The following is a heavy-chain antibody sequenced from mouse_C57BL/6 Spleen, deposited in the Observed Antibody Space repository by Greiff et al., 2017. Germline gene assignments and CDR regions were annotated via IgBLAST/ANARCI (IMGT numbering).Heavy chain of an antibody. CDR1: GYAFSRSW. J-gene: IGHJ1*03. Sequence: VQLQQSGPALVKPGASVKISCKASGYAFSRSWMNWVKQRPGKGLEWIGRIYPGDGDTNYNGKFKGKATLTADKSSSTAYMQLSSLTSEDSAVYFCARGAAYWYFDVWGTGTTVTVSS. CDR2: IYPGDGDT. V-gene: IGHV1-82*01. CDR3: ARGAAYWYFDV.